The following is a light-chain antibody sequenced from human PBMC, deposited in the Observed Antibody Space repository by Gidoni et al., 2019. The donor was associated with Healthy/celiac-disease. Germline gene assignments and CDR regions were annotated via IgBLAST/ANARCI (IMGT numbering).Light chain of an antibody. J-gene: IGKJ1*01. CDR3: HHSNSYSQT. V-gene: IGKV1-13*02. CDR2: HAS. CDR1: QCINSA. Sequence: ALQLTQSPSSLSASVGDRVTITCRAIQCINSALAWYQQKPGKAPDLLIYHASTLESVVPSRFSGSGAATDFSLTISSLQTEDFATYYCHHSNSYSQTFGQGTKVEIK.